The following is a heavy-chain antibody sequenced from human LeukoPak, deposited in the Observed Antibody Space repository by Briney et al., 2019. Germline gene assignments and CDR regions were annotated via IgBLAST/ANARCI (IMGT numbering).Heavy chain of an antibody. D-gene: IGHD6-13*01. CDR2: ISSSSSYT. J-gene: IGHJ4*02. V-gene: IGHV3-11*03. CDR1: GIPFSDYY. Sequence: PGGSLRLSCVVSGIPFSDYYKNWIRQAPGKGLEWISYISSSSSYTDYADSVKGRFTISRDNAKSALYLQLNSLRLEDTAVYYCAAGTAADFWGQGTLVTVSS. CDR3: AAGTAADF.